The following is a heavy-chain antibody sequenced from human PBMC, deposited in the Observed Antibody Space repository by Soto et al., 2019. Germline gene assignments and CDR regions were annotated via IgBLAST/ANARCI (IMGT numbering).Heavy chain of an antibody. CDR2: VYYSGTT. CDR1: GGSIRNGDYY. J-gene: IGHJ4*02. D-gene: IGHD1-26*01. Sequence: QVQLQEWGPGLVKPSQTLSLTCTVSGGSIRNGDYYWGWIRQPPGKGLEWIGYVYYSGTTYSRPSLKSRVTISVDTSEKEFSLRLSSVTAADTAVYYCVTVNLVGAAYYFDYWGPGTLVTVSS. CDR3: VTVNLVGAAYYFDY. V-gene: IGHV4-30-4*01.